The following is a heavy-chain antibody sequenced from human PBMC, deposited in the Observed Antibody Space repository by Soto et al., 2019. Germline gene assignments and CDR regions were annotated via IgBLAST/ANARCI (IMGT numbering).Heavy chain of an antibody. Sequence: GGSLRLSCAASGFTFSSYGMHWVRQAPGKGLEWVAVIWYDGSNKYYADSVKGRFTISRDNSKNTLYLQMNSLRAEDTAVYYCARDPLAYCGGDCPREYYFDYWGQGTLVTVSS. CDR2: IWYDGSNK. CDR3: ARDPLAYCGGDCPREYYFDY. CDR1: GFTFSSYG. J-gene: IGHJ4*02. V-gene: IGHV3-33*01. D-gene: IGHD2-21*02.